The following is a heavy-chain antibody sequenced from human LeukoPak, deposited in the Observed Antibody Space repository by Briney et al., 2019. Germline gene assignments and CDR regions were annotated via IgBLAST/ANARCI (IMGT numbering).Heavy chain of an antibody. CDR3: ARGEVSSGWYGGRASDDYYGMDV. Sequence: PGGSLRLSCAASGFTFSSYEMNWARQAPGKGLEWVSYISSSGSTIYYADSVKGRFTISRDNAKNSLYLQMNSLRAEDTAVYYCARGEVSSGWYGGRASDDYYGMDVWGKGTTVTVSS. J-gene: IGHJ6*04. CDR1: GFTFSSYE. D-gene: IGHD6-19*01. V-gene: IGHV3-48*03. CDR2: ISSSGSTI.